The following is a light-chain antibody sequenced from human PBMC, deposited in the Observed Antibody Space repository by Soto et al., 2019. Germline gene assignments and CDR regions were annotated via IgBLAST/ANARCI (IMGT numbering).Light chain of an antibody. CDR3: CSYAGSSTYV. J-gene: IGLJ1*01. CDR1: RIDVGSSNL. CDR2: EVS. V-gene: IGLV2-23*02. Sequence: SALTQPASVSGSPGQSITISCTGTRIDVGSSNLVSWYQQHPGKAPNLMIYEVSKRPSGVSNRFSGSKSGNTASLTISGLQPEDDADYYCCSYAGSSTYVFGTGTKLTVL.